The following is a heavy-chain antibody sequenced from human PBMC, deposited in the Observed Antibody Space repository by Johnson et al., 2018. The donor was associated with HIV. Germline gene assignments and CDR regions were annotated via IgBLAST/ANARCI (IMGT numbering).Heavy chain of an antibody. J-gene: IGHJ3*02. CDR3: ARDQDSSGYYYDAFDI. D-gene: IGHD3-22*01. CDR1: GFTFSSYA. V-gene: IGHV3-30*04. CDR2: ISYDGSNK. Sequence: QEQLVVSGGGVERPGRSLRLSCAASGFTFSSYAMHWVRQAPGKGLEWVAVISYDGSNKYYADSVKGRFTISRDNSKNTLYLQMNSLRAEDTAVYYCARDQDSSGYYYDAFDIWGQGTMVTVSS.